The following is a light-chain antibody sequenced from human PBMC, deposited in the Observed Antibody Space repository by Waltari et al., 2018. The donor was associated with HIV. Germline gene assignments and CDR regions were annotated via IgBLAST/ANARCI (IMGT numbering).Light chain of an antibody. J-gene: IGKJ4*01. CDR1: QSLLHSNGYNF. CDR3: MQALQTLS. V-gene: IGKV2-28*01. Sequence: EIAMTQSPLSLPVTPGEPASISCTSRQSLLHSNGYNFLDWYLQRPRQSPQLLIYLGSYRASGVPDRFSGSGSGTNFTLTINRVEAEDAGIYYCMQALQTLSFGEGTKVEIK. CDR2: LGS.